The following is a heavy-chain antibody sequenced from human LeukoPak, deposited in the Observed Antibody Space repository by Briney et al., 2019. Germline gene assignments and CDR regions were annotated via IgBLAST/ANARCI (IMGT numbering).Heavy chain of an antibody. D-gene: IGHD2-15*01. CDR3: ARDAKGYCSGGSCYSDYFDY. J-gene: IGHJ4*02. CDR2: ISNDGSNK. CDR1: GFTFSAYA. Sequence: AGSLRLSCAASGFTFSAYAMDWVRQAPGKVLEWVAVISNDGSNKYYADSVKGRFSISRDNSKNTLYLQMNSLRPEDTAVYYCARDAKGYCSGGSCYSDYFDYWGQGTLVTVSS. V-gene: IGHV3-30-3*01.